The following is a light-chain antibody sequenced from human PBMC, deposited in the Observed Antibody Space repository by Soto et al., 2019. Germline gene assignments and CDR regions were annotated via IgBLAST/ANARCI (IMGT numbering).Light chain of an antibody. Sequence: QAVLTQPRSVSGSPGQSVTMPCTGTSSDIGAYDYVSWFQQHPGKAPKLMISEVNNRPSGVSNRFSGSKSGNTAYLTISWLQVEYEAEYFCFSFKTTSTHVFGTGTKVTVL. CDR1: SSDIGAYDY. V-gene: IGLV2-14*01. CDR2: EVN. J-gene: IGLJ1*01. CDR3: FSFKTTSTHV.